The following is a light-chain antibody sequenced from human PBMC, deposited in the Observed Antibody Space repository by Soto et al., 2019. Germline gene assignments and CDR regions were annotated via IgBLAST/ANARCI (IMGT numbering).Light chain of an antibody. CDR3: QQYLSTPPYT. CDR1: QNILYSSNTKNY. V-gene: IGKV4-1*01. Sequence: DIVMTQSPDSLAVSLGERATINCKSSQNILYSSNTKNYLSWYQQKPGQPPKLLISWASTRESGVSDRFTGSWSGTDFTLTISTLQAEDVAVSYSQQYLSTPPYTFGQGTKLEIK. CDR2: WAS. J-gene: IGKJ2*01.